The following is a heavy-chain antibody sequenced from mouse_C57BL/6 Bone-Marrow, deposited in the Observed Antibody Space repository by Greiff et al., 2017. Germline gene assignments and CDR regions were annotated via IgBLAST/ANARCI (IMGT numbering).Heavy chain of an antibody. V-gene: IGHV5-17*01. D-gene: IGHD3-1*01. J-gene: IGHJ3*01. CDR3: ARGSCAY. CDR2: ISSGSSTI. CDR1: GFTFSDYG. Sequence: EVKVVASGGGLVKPGGSLKLSCAASGFTFSDYGMHWVRRAPEKGLDWVAYISSGSSTIYYADTGKGRFTISRDNAKNTLFLQMTSLRSEDTAMYYCARGSCAYWGQGTLVTVSA.